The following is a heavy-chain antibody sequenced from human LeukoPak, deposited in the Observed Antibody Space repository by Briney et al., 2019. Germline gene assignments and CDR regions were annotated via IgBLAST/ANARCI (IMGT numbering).Heavy chain of an antibody. Sequence: GGSLRLSCAASGFTFSSYWMHWVRQAPGKGLVWVSRINSDGSSTSYADSVKGRFTISRDNAKNTLYLQMNSLRAEDTAVYYCARVRDYVWGSYDYFDYWGQGTLVTVSS. CDR3: ARVRDYVWGSYDYFDY. D-gene: IGHD3-16*01. CDR1: GFTFSSYW. CDR2: INSDGSST. J-gene: IGHJ4*02. V-gene: IGHV3-74*01.